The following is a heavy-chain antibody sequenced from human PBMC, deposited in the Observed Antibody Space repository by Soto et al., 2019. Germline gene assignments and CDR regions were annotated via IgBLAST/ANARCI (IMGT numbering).Heavy chain of an antibody. CDR2: MNPNSDNT. V-gene: IGHV1-8*01. J-gene: IGHJ4*02. Sequence: QVQLVQSGAEVKKPGASVKVSCKASGYSFTSYDINWVRQATGQGLEWMGWMNPNSDNTAYAQKFQGRVTMTRNTSISTVYMELSSLRSEDTTVYYCAREAAAGLVYWGQGTLVTVSS. CDR1: GYSFTSYD. D-gene: IGHD6-13*01. CDR3: AREAAAGLVY.